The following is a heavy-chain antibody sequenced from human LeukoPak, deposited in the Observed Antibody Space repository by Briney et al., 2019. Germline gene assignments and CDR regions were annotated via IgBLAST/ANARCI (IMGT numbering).Heavy chain of an antibody. D-gene: IGHD3-22*01. CDR1: GYTLTELS. J-gene: IGHJ6*03. V-gene: IGHV1-24*01. CDR2: FDPEDGET. CDR3: ATYPITMIVPSDYYSMDV. Sequence: ASVKVSCKVSGYTLTELSMHWVRQAPGKGLEWMGGFDPEDGETIYAQKFQGRVTMTEDTSTDTAYMELSSLRSEDTAVYYCATYPITMIVPSDYYSMDVWGKGTTVTVSS.